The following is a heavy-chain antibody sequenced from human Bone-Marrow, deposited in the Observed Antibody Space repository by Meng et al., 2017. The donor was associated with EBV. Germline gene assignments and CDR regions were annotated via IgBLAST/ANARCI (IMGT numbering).Heavy chain of an antibody. Sequence: EVQLVESGGGLVKPGGSLRLSCAASGFTFSSYSMNWVRQAPGKGLEWVSSISSSSSYIYYADSVKGRFTISRDNAKNSLYLQMNSLRAEDTAVYYCARGSSSSLRFEDYWGQGTLVTVSS. CDR3: ARGSSSSLRFEDY. CDR1: GFTFSSYS. CDR2: ISSSSSYI. J-gene: IGHJ4*02. D-gene: IGHD6-6*01. V-gene: IGHV3-21*01.